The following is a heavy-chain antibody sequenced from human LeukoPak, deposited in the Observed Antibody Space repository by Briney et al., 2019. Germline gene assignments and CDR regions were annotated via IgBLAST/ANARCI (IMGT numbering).Heavy chain of an antibody. CDR3: ARDWRAYSYGYRGFDY. V-gene: IGHV1-46*01. J-gene: IGHJ4*02. D-gene: IGHD5-18*01. Sequence: GASVKVSCKASGYTFTSYYMHWVRQAPGQGLEWMGIINPSGGSTSYAQKFQGRVTMTRDMSTSTVYMELSSLRSEDTAVCYCARDWRAYSYGYRGFDYWGQGTLVTVSS. CDR1: GYTFTSYY. CDR2: INPSGGST.